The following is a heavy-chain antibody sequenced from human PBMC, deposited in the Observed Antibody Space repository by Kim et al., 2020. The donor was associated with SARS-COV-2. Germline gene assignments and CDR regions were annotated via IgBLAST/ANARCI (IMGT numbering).Heavy chain of an antibody. J-gene: IGHJ3*02. CDR1: GYTFTSYG. V-gene: IGHV1-18*01. D-gene: IGHD2-15*01. Sequence: ASVKVSCKASGYTFTSYGISWVRQAPGQGLEWMGWISAYNGNTNYAQKLQGRVTMTTDTSASTAYMELRSLRSDDTAVYYCARQYCSSGDCAGGAFDIWGQRTMVNVSS. CDR2: ISAYNGNT. CDR3: ARQYCSSGDCAGGAFDI.